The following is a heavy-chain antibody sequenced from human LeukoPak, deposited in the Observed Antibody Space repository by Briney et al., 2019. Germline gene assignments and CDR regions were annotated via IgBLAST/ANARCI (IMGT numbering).Heavy chain of an antibody. CDR1: GFTFSSYA. CDR2: ISGSGGST. CDR3: AKHLGYSSGWYYFDY. Sequence: SGGSLRLSCAASGFTFSSYAMSWVRQAPGKGLEWVSAISGSGGSTYYADSVKGRFTISRDNSKNTLYLQMNSLRAEDTAVYYCAKHLGYSSGWYYFDYWGQGTLVTVSS. D-gene: IGHD6-19*01. J-gene: IGHJ4*02. V-gene: IGHV3-23*01.